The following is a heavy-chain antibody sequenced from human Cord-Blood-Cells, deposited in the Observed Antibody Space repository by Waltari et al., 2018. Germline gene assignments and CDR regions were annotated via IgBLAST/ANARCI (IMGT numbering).Heavy chain of an antibody. D-gene: IGHD6-6*01. J-gene: IGHJ3*02. CDR1: GGSISSGGYS. V-gene: IGHV4-30-2*01. CDR3: ARVLAARPFAFDI. Sequence: PSQTLSLTCAVSGGSISSGGYSWSWIRQPTGKGLEWIGYIYHSGSTYYNPSLKSRVTISVDRSKNQFSLKLSSVTAADTAVYYCARVLAARPFAFDIWGQGTMVTVSS. CDR2: IYHSGST.